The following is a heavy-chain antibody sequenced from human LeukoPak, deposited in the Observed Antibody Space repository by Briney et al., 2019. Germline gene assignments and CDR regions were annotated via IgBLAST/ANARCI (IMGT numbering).Heavy chain of an antibody. D-gene: IGHD5-24*01. CDR1: GFTFCDLW. J-gene: IGHJ4*02. CDR3: ARWLQLMRNFDC. Sequence: PGGSLRLSCVGSGFTFCDLWMICLRQAPGKGLEWVANIKQDGSEKDYVDALKGRFTISRDNAKNSLYLQMNSLRAEDTAVYYCARWLQLMRNFDCWDQGTLVTVSS. CDR2: IKQDGSEK. V-gene: IGHV3-7*01.